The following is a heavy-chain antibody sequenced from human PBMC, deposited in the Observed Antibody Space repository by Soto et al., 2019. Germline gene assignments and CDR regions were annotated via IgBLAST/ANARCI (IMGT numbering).Heavy chain of an antibody. D-gene: IGHD2-8*01. V-gene: IGHV3-30-3*01. J-gene: IGHJ4*02. Sequence: GGSLRLSCAASGFTFSSYAMHWVRQAPGKGLEWVAVISYDGSNKYYADSVKGRFTISRDNSKNTLYLQMNSLRAEDTAVYYCARDRNGRYYFDYWGQGTLVTVSS. CDR3: ARDRNGRYYFDY. CDR1: GFTFSSYA. CDR2: ISYDGSNK.